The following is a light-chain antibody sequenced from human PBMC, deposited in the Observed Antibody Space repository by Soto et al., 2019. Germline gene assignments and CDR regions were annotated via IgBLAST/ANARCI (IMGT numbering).Light chain of an antibody. Sequence: EIVLTQSPGTLSLSPGERATLSCRASQSVSSRYFAWYQQKPGQAPRLLIYGASSRATGIPDRFSGSGSGTDFTLTISGLEPEDFAVYYCQQYGTSPITFGQGTRLEIK. V-gene: IGKV3-20*01. CDR1: QSVSSRY. CDR3: QQYGTSPIT. J-gene: IGKJ5*01. CDR2: GAS.